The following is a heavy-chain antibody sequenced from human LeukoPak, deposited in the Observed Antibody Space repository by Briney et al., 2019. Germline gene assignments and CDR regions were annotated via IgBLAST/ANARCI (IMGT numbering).Heavy chain of an antibody. CDR1: GGSMRDYY. CDR2: IYYSGST. CDR3: ARGFGYYDVLTAF. V-gene: IGHV4-59*01. Sequence: PSETLSLTCAVSGGSMRDYYWSWIRQPPGKGLEWIGNIYYSGSTNYNPSLKSRVTISADTSKNQFSLKVRSVTAADTAVYYCARGFGYYDVLTAFWGQGTLVTVSS. J-gene: IGHJ4*02. D-gene: IGHD3-9*01.